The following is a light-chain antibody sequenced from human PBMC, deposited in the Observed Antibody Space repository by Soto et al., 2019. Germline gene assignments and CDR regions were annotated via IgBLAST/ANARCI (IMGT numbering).Light chain of an antibody. J-gene: IGKJ4*01. CDR1: QSDSSSY. V-gene: IGKV3-20*01. Sequence: EIVLTQSPGTLSLSPGERATLSCRASQSDSSSYLAWYQQKPGQAPRLLIYGASSRATGIPDRFSGSGSGTDFTLTIIRLEPEDFAVYDCQQYGSSPLTFGGGTKVELK. CDR2: GAS. CDR3: QQYGSSPLT.